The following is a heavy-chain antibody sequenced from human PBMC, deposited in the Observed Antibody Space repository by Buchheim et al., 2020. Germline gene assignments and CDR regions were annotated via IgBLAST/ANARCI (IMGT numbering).Heavy chain of an antibody. CDR3: ARVGGYYYDSSGYSGNNWFDP. J-gene: IGHJ5*02. CDR1: GGSISSGGYY. CDR2: IYYSGST. V-gene: IGHV4-31*03. Sequence: QVQLQESGPGLVKPSQTLSLTCTVSGGSISSGGYYWSWIRQHPGKGLEWIGYIYYSGSTYYNPSLKSRVTISVDTSKNQYSLKLSSVTAADTAVYYCARVGGYYYDSSGYSGNNWFDPWGQGTL. D-gene: IGHD3-22*01.